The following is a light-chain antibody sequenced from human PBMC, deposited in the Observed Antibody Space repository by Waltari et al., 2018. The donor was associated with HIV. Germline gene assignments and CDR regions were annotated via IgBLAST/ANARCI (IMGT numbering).Light chain of an antibody. CDR2: GAS. CDR1: QDMSSY. V-gene: IGKV1-9*01. CDR3: QHLNNYPLFT. Sequence: DIQLNQSPSLLSASVGDRVTITCRASQDMSSYVAWYQQKPGQAPKLLIYGASTLQNGVPPRFSGSGSGTEYTLTIRSLQPDDFATYYCQHLNNYPLFTFGPGTKVDVK. J-gene: IGKJ3*01.